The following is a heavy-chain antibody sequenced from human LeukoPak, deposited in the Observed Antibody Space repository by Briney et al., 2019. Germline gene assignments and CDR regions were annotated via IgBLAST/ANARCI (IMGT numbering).Heavy chain of an antibody. J-gene: IGHJ5*02. D-gene: IGHD2-2*01. CDR1: GGSISSYY. CDR3: ARSPQPADIVVVPAATPNAWGDWFDP. CDR2: IYTSGST. V-gene: IGHV4-4*07. Sequence: SETLSLTCTVSGGSISSYYWSWIRQPAGKGLEWVGRIYTSGSTNYNPSLKSRVTMSVDTSKNQFSLKLSSVTAADTAVHYCARSPQPADIVVVPAATPNAWGDWFDPWGQGTLVTVSS.